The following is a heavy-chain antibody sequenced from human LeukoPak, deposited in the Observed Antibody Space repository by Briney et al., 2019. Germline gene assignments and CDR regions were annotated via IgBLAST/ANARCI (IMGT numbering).Heavy chain of an antibody. D-gene: IGHD2-15*01. V-gene: IGHV3-48*03. CDR1: GFTFGNYE. CDR2: IDNSDSTI. CDR3: ARDSGGSSPFDY. Sequence: GGSLRLSCAASGFTFGNYEMHWVRQAPGKGLEWVSYIDNSDSTIYYADSVKGRFTISRDNAKNSLYLQMNSLRAEDTAVYYCARDSGGSSPFDYWGQGTLVTVSS. J-gene: IGHJ4*02.